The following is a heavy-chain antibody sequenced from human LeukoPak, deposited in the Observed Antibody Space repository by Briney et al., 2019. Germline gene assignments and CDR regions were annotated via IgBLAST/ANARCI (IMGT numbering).Heavy chain of an antibody. J-gene: IGHJ4*02. Sequence: GGSLRLSCAASGFRFSDSCMTWVRQAPGKGLEWVVNIRQDGSEKYYVDSVKGRFTISRDNAKNSVYLQMNSLRAEDTAVYYCARDRSISGVVTLDYWGQGTLVTVSS. CDR3: ARDRSISGVVTLDY. CDR2: IRQDGSEK. CDR1: GFRFSDSC. V-gene: IGHV3-7*01. D-gene: IGHD3-3*01.